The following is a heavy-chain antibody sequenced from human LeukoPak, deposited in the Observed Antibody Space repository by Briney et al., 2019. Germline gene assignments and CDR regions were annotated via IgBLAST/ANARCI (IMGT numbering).Heavy chain of an antibody. CDR3: AHGSVYYRFDY. CDR2: IYWDDDK. V-gene: IGHV2-5*02. CDR1: GFSLSSSGVG. D-gene: IGHD3-22*01. J-gene: IGHJ4*02. Sequence: SGPTLVNPTQTLTLTCTFSGFSLSSSGVGVGWIRQPPEKALEWLALIYWDDDKRYTPSLKSRLTITKDTSKNQVVLTMTNMDPVDTATYYCAHGSVYYRFDYWGQGTLVTVSS.